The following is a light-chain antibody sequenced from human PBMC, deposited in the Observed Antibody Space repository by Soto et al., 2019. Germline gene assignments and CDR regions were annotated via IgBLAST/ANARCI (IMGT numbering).Light chain of an antibody. V-gene: IGKV1-9*01. CDR3: QQLNNYPFT. CDR2: AAS. Sequence: DIQLTQSPSFLSASVGDRVTITCRASQGISSYLAWYQQKPGKAPNLLIYAASTLQSGVPSRFSGSGSGTEVTLTIRSLQPDDFATYYCQQLNNYPFTFGPGTKVDIK. J-gene: IGKJ3*01. CDR1: QGISSY.